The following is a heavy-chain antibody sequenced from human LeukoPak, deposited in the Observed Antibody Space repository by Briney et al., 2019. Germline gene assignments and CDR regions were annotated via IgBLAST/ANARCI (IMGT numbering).Heavy chain of an antibody. J-gene: IGHJ4*02. CDR2: MNPNSGNT. V-gene: IGHV1-8*01. CDR3: ARGRRYGYGSGRESGY. CDR1: GYTFTSYD. Sequence: SXXVSCKASGYTFTSYDINWVRQATGQGLEWMGWMNPNSGNTGYAQKFQGRVTMTRNTSISTAYMELSSLRSEDTAVYYCARGRRYGYGSGRESGYWGQGTLVTVSS. D-gene: IGHD3-10*01.